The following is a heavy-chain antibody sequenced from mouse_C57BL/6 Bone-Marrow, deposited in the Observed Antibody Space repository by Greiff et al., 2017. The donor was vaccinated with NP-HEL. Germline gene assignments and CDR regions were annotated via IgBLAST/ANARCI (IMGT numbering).Heavy chain of an antibody. V-gene: IGHV1-64*01. Sequence: QVQLQQPGAELVKPGASVKLSCKASGYTFTSYWMHWVKQRPGQGLEWIGMIHPNSGSTNYNEKFKSKATLTVDKSSSTAYMQLSSLTSEDSAVYYCARSGYHYGSRGFAYWGQGTLVTVSA. CDR2: IHPNSGST. J-gene: IGHJ3*01. CDR1: GYTFTSYW. D-gene: IGHD1-1*01. CDR3: ARSGYHYGSRGFAY.